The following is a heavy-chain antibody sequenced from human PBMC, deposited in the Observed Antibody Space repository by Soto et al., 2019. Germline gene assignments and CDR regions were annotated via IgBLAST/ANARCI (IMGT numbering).Heavy chain of an antibody. J-gene: IGHJ6*02. Sequence: GGSLRLSCAASGFTFSHSWMSWVRQAPGKGLEWVANIKEDGSEIHYVDSVKGRFTISRDNAKNSLYLQMNSLRAEDTAVYYCAREGITMVRGAVYYYYGMAVWGQGTTVTVSS. D-gene: IGHD3-10*01. V-gene: IGHV3-7*01. CDR1: GFTFSHSW. CDR3: AREGITMVRGAVYYYYGMAV. CDR2: IKEDGSEI.